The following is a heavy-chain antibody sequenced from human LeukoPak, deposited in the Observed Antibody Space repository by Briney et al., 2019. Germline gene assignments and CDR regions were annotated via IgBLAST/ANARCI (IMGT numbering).Heavy chain of an antibody. J-gene: IGHJ4*02. CDR1: GFTFSSYS. CDR2: ISSSSSHI. Sequence: NPGGSLRLSCAASGFTFSSYSMNWVRQAPGKGLEWVSSISSSSSHIYYADSVKGRFTISRDNAKNSLYLQMNSLRAEDTAVYYCARDHDDSSGFDYWGQGTLVTVSS. V-gene: IGHV3-21*01. CDR3: ARDHDDSSGFDY. D-gene: IGHD3-22*01.